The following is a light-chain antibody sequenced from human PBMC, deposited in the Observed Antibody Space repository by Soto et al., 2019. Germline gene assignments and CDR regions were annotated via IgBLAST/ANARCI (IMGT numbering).Light chain of an antibody. J-gene: IGLJ3*02. V-gene: IGLV4-69*01. Sequence: QSVLTQSPSASASLGASVKLTCSLSSGHRSYAIAWHQQQPEKGPRYLMKINSDGSHSKGDGIPDRFSGSSSGAERYLTISGLQSEDEADYYCQTWGTGFWVFGGGTKVTVL. CDR2: INSDGSH. CDR3: QTWGTGFWV. CDR1: SGHRSYA.